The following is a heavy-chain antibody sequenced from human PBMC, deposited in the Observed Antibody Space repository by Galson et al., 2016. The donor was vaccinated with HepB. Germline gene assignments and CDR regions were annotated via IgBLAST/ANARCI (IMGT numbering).Heavy chain of an antibody. Sequence: CAISGDSVSSNSAAWNWIRQSPSRGLEWLGRTYYRSKWYNDYAVSVKSRITINPDTSKNQFSLQLSSVTPDDTAVYYCARVAVTGNYYYYGVDVWGQGTTVTVSS. CDR3: ARVAVTGNYYYYGVDV. D-gene: IGHD6-19*01. J-gene: IGHJ6*02. CDR1: GDSVSSNSAA. V-gene: IGHV6-1*01. CDR2: TYYRSKWYN.